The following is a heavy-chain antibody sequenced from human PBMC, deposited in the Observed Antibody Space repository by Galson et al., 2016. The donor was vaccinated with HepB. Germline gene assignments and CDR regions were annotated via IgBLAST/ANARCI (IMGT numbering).Heavy chain of an antibody. Sequence: LRLSCAASGFTTSSYWMTWVRQAPGKVLEWVANINEDGSEKNYVDSVKGRFTISRDNAKNSLYLQMNSLRAEDTAVYYCARETGDYYDSRGYYSNNWFDPWGQVTLVTVSS. CDR3: ARETGDYYDSRGYYSNNWFDP. J-gene: IGHJ5*02. CDR1: GFTTSSYW. CDR2: INEDGSEK. D-gene: IGHD3-22*01. V-gene: IGHV3-7*01.